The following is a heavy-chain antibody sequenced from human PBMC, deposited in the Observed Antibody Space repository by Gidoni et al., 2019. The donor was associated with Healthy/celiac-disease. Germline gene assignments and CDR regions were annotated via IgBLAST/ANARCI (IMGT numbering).Heavy chain of an antibody. Sequence: EVQLVQSGGGLVKPGGPLRLSCAASAFTFSHAWMSWVRQAPGKGLEWVGRIKSKTDGGTTDYAAPVKGRFTISRDDSKNTLYLQMNSLKTEDTAVYYCTTETRYGDPTFDYWGQGTLVTVSS. CDR1: AFTFSHAW. CDR3: TTETRYGDPTFDY. V-gene: IGHV3-15*01. J-gene: IGHJ4*02. D-gene: IGHD4-17*01. CDR2: IKSKTDGGTT.